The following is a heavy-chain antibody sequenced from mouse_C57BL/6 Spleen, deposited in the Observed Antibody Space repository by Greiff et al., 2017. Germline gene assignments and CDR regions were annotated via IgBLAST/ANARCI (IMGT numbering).Heavy chain of an antibody. J-gene: IGHJ3*01. CDR2: IYPGNGDT. V-gene: IGHV1-12*01. D-gene: IGHD1-1*01. CDR1: GYTFTSYN. Sequence: QVQLQQSGAELVRPGASVKMSCKASGYTFTSYNMHWVKQTPRQGLEWIGAIYPGNGDTSYNQKFKGKATLTVDKSSSTAYMQLSSLTSEDSAVYFCARSEGIYYYGSSYNVPFAYWGQGTLVTVAA. CDR3: ARSEGIYYYGSSYNVPFAY.